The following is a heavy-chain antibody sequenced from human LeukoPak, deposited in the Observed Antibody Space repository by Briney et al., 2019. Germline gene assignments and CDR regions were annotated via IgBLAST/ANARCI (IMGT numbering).Heavy chain of an antibody. V-gene: IGHV4-34*01. D-gene: IGHD1-26*01. J-gene: IGHJ6*02. Sequence: SETPSLTCAVYGGSFSGYYWSWIRQPPGKGLEWIGEINHSGSTNYNPSLKSRVTISVDTSKNQFSLKLSSVTAADTAVYYCARDPRVGATNYYYGMDVWGQGTTVTVSS. CDR2: INHSGST. CDR3: ARDPRVGATNYYYGMDV. CDR1: GGSFSGYY.